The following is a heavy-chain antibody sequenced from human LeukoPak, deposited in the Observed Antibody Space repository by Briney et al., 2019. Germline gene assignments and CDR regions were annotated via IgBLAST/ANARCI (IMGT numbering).Heavy chain of an antibody. CDR3: ARHPRIAAAGWGYFDY. V-gene: IGHV4-34*01. CDR2: INHSGST. D-gene: IGHD6-13*01. Sequence: PSETLSLTCAVYGGSFSGYYWSWIRQPPGKGLEWIGEINHSGSTNYNPSLKSRVTISVDTSKNQFSLKLSSVTAADTAVYYCARHPRIAAAGWGYFDYWGQGTLVTVSS. J-gene: IGHJ4*02. CDR1: GGSFSGYY.